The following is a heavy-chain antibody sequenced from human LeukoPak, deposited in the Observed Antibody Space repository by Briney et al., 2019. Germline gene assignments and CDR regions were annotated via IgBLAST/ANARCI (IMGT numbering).Heavy chain of an antibody. CDR1: GGSFSGYY. CDR3: ARMEWELLRDWFDP. J-gene: IGHJ5*02. Sequence: PSETLSLTCAVYGGSFSGYYWSWIRQPPGKGLEWIGYIYYSGSTNYNPSLKSRVTISVDTSKNQFSLKLSSVTAADTAVYYCARMEWELLRDWFDPWGQGTLVTVSS. CDR2: IYYSGST. V-gene: IGHV4-59*01. D-gene: IGHD1-26*01.